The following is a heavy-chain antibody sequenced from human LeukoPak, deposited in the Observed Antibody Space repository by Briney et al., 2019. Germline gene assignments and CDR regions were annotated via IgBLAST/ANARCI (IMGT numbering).Heavy chain of an antibody. J-gene: IGHJ4*02. V-gene: IGHV3-33*01. CDR2: IWYDGGNK. Sequence: GRSLRLSCAASGFTFSSYGMHWVRQAPGKGLEWVAVIWYDGGNKYYADSVKGRFTISRDNSKNTLYLQMNSLRAEDTAVYYCARTNGSGWYYYFDYWGQGTLVTVSS. D-gene: IGHD6-19*01. CDR1: GFTFSSYG. CDR3: ARTNGSGWYYYFDY.